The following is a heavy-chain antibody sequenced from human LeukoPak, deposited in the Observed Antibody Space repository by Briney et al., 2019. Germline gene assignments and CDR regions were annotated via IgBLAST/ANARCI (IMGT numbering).Heavy chain of an antibody. CDR2: LYSGGDT. J-gene: IGHJ4*02. Sequence: GGSLTLSCAAFGFTVRSKYMSWVRQAPGKGLEWVSVLYSGGDTYYAHSVQGRFTISRDNSKNPLYLQMNNLRPEDTAVYYCARGDTGFSSAWGRDFDYWGQGTLVTVSS. CDR3: ARGDTGFSSAWGRDFDY. V-gene: IGHV3-66*01. CDR1: GFTVRSKY. D-gene: IGHD6-19*01.